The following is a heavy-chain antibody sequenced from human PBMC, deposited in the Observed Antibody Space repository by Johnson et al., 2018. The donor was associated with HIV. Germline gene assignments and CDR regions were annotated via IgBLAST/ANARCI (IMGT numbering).Heavy chain of an antibody. CDR2: IKQDGSEK. D-gene: IGHD1-7*01. Sequence: EVQLVESGGGLVQPGGSLRLSCAASGFTFDTSWMNWVRQAPGRGLEWVANIKQDGSEKYYVDSVKGRFTISRDNAKNSLYLQMNSLRAEDTAVYYCASPLPTGTTSLDAFDIWGQGTMVTVSS. J-gene: IGHJ3*02. CDR1: GFTFDTSW. CDR3: ASPLPTGTTSLDAFDI. V-gene: IGHV3-7*01.